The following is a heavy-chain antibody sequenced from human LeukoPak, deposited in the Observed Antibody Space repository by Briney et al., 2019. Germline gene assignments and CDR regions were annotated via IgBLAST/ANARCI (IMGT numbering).Heavy chain of an antibody. Sequence: GGSLRLPCAASGFTFSSYAMHWVRQAPGKGLEYVSAISSNGGSTYYANSVKGRFTISRDNSKNTPYLQMGSLRAEDMAVYYCARDLAPGITGTSYYLDYWGQGTLVTVSS. J-gene: IGHJ4*02. V-gene: IGHV3-64*01. CDR2: ISSNGGST. CDR3: ARDLAPGITGTSYYLDY. D-gene: IGHD1-7*01. CDR1: GFTFSSYA.